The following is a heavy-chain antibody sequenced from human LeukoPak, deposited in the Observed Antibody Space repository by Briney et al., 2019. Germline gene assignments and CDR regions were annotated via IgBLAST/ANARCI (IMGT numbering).Heavy chain of an antibody. CDR3: ASPEYCSGGSCYSYALDY. CDR1: GGTFSSYA. Sequence: ASVKVSCKASGGTFSSYAISWVRQAPGQGLEWMGGIIPIFGTANYAQKFQGRVTITADESTSTAYMELSSLRSEDTAVYYCASPEYCSGGSCYSYALDYWGQGTLVTVSS. J-gene: IGHJ4*02. CDR2: IIPIFGTA. V-gene: IGHV1-69*13. D-gene: IGHD2-15*01.